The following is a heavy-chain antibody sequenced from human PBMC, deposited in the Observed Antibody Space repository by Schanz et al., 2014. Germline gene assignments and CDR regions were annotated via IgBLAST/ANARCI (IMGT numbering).Heavy chain of an antibody. CDR1: GFTFSSYG. Sequence: ESGGGVVQPGRSLRLSCAASGFTFSSYGMHWVRQAPGKGLEWVAAMSYDGSIKYYGDSVKGRFTISRDNSKNTLYLHMNTLRSEDTAVYYCAKDSTHIDIVLVPTAIDYWGQGTQVTVSS. D-gene: IGHD2-2*01. CDR3: AKDSTHIDIVLVPTAIDY. V-gene: IGHV3-30*18. J-gene: IGHJ4*02. CDR2: MSYDGSIK.